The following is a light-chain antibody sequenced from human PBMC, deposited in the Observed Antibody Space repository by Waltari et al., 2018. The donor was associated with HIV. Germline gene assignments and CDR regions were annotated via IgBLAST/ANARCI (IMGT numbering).Light chain of an antibody. CDR1: QSVFYISNNKNY. V-gene: IGKV4-1*01. CDR2: WAS. J-gene: IGKJ4*01. CDR3: QQYYTLRST. Sequence: DIVMTQSPDSLAVSLGERATINCKSSQSVFYISNNKNYLAWYQQKPGQPPKLLIYWASTRVSGVPDRFSGSGSGTDFTLTISRVQADDVAIYYCQQYYTLRSTFGGGTKIEI.